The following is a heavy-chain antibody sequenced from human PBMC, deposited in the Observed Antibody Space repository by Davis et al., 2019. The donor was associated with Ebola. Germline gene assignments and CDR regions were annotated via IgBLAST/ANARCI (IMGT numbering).Heavy chain of an antibody. J-gene: IGHJ3*02. D-gene: IGHD2/OR15-2a*01. CDR2: ISGSGSNT. Sequence: GESLKISCAASGFTFSDAWMNWVRQAPGKGLEWVSGISGSGSNTYYADSVKGRFTISRDNSKNTVYLQMNSLRAEDTAVYYCAKDSSNIWFDIWGQGTLVTVSS. V-gene: IGHV3-23*01. CDR3: AKDSSNIWFDI. CDR1: GFTFSDAW.